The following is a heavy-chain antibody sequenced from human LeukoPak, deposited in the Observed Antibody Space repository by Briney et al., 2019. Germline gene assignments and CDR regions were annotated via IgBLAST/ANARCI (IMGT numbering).Heavy chain of an antibody. D-gene: IGHD5-18*01. Sequence: ASVTVSCKASGYTFTGYYLHWVRQAPGHGLEWMGWINPNTGDTNYAQKFQGRVTMTRDTSITTAYLELSRLRSDDTAVYYCARGGYTYGPQYYYYYMDVWGKGTTATVSS. CDR1: GYTFTGYY. CDR3: ARGGYTYGPQYYYYYMDV. J-gene: IGHJ6*03. V-gene: IGHV1-2*02. CDR2: INPNTGDT.